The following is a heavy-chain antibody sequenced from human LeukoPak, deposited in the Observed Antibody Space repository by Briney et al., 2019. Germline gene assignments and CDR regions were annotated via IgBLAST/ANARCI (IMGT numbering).Heavy chain of an antibody. V-gene: IGHV4-59*08. Sequence: SETLALTCTVSGGSSRGYYWSWIRQPPGKGLEWIGYIHHTGSTNQNPALKSRVSISVDTSKNQFSLRLSSVTAADTAVYYCASDKSGWYFDYWGRGTLDSVSS. J-gene: IGHJ4*02. CDR2: IHHTGST. CDR3: ASDKSGWYFDY. CDR1: GGSSRGYY. D-gene: IGHD6-19*01.